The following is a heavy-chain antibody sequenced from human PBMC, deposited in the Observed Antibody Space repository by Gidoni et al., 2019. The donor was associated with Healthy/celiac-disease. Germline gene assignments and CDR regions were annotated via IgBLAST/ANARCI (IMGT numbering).Heavy chain of an antibody. CDR2: ISSSSSYT. V-gene: IGHV3-11*06. CDR1: GFTFSDYY. J-gene: IGHJ6*02. Sequence: QVQLVESGGGLVKPGGSLRLSCAASGFTFSDYYMSWIRQAPGKGLEWVSYISSSSSYTNYADSVKGRFTISRDNAKNSLYLQMNSLRAEDTAVYYCARTANYYDSSGYYYYYYGMDVWGQGTTVTVSS. D-gene: IGHD3-22*01. CDR3: ARTANYYDSSGYYYYYYGMDV.